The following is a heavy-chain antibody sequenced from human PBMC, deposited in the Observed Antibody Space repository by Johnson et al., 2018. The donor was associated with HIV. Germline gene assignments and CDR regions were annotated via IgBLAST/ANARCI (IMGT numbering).Heavy chain of an antibody. V-gene: IGHV3-30-3*01. Sequence: QEQLVESGGGVVQPGRSLRLSCAASGFTFSSYAMHWVRQAPGKGLEWVAIISYDGINKYYADSVKGRFTISRDNSKNTLYLQMNSLRIEDTAVYYCASVDTAMVDTFDIWGQGTMVIVSS. CDR1: GFTFSSYA. CDR2: ISYDGINK. J-gene: IGHJ3*02. CDR3: ASVDTAMVDTFDI. D-gene: IGHD5-18*01.